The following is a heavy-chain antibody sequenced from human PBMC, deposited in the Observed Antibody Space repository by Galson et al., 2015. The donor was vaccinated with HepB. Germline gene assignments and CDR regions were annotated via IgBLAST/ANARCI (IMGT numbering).Heavy chain of an antibody. Sequence: TLSLTCAVSGGSISSSNWWSWVRQPPGKGLEWIGEIYHSGSTNYNPSLKSRVTISVDKSKNQFSLKLSSVTAADTAVYYCAKNGPILGGTKGDAFDAWGQGTVVTASS. CDR3: AKNGPILGGTKGDAFDA. D-gene: IGHD1-26*01. CDR2: IYHSGST. CDR1: GGSISSSNW. V-gene: IGHV4-4*02. J-gene: IGHJ3*01.